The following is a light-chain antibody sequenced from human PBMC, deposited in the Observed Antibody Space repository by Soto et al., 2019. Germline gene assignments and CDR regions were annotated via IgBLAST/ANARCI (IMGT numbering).Light chain of an antibody. V-gene: IGKV3-20*01. CDR1: QSVINNY. Sequence: VLTQSPGTLSLSPGDSATLSCTASQSVINNYVAWYQQKPGQAPRLIIYGTSGRATGLPDRFTAGGSGTDFTLTISRLEPDDFAVYYCQQYHSPFRAFGQGTKVEI. CDR3: QQYHSPFRA. CDR2: GTS. J-gene: IGKJ1*01.